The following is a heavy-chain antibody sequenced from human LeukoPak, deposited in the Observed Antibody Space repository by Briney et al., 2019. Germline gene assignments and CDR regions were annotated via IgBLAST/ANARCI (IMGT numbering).Heavy chain of an antibody. D-gene: IGHD3-22*01. CDR3: ARTYYYDSSGYYYVYFDL. V-gene: IGHV4-59*01. CDR2: IYYSGST. J-gene: IGHJ2*01. CDR1: GGSISSYY. Sequence: SETLSLTCTVSGGSISSYYWSWIRQPPGKGLEWIGYIYYSGSTNYNPSLKSRVTISVDTSKNQFSLKLSSVTAADTAVYYCARTYYYDSSGYYYVYFDLWGRGTLVTVSS.